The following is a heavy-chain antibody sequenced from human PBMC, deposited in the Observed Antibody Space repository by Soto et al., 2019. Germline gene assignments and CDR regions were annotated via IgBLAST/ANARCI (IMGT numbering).Heavy chain of an antibody. J-gene: IGHJ5*02. V-gene: IGHV4-34*01. CDR1: GGYFSGYY. D-gene: IGHD1-26*01. CDR3: ARAAPGSYRTRGRFDP. Sequence: QVQLQQWGAGLLKPSETLSLTCAVYGGYFSGYYWSWIRQPPGKGLEWIGEINHSGSTNYNPSLKSRVPIAVDTSKNQFSLKLSSVTAADTAVYYCARAAPGSYRTRGRFDPWGQGTLVTVSS. CDR2: INHSGST.